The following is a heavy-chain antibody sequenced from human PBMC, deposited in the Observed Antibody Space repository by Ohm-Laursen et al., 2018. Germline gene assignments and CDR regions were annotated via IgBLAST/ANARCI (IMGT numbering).Heavy chain of an antibody. J-gene: IGHJ2*01. CDR1: GGSISSYY. V-gene: IGHV4-59*08. CDR3: ARHSSSPPDWYFDL. CDR2: IHNSGST. D-gene: IGHD6-6*01. Sequence: SETLSLTCTVSGGSISSYYWSWVRQPPGKGLEWIGYIHNSGSTNYNPSLKSRVTISVDTSKNQFSLKLSSVTAADTAVYYCARHSSSPPDWYFDLWGRGTLVTVSS.